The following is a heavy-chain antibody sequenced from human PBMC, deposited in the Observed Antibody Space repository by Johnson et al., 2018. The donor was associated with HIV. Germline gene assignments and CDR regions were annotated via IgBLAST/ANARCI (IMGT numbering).Heavy chain of an antibody. CDR3: ARTQRVTMIVVSLGAFDI. CDR1: GFTVSSNY. CDR2: ISNSGSTI. D-gene: IGHD3-22*01. V-gene: IGHV3-11*04. J-gene: IGHJ3*02. Sequence: QEQLVVSGGGVVQPGRSLRLSCAASGFTVSSNYMSWIRQAPGKGLEWISYISNSGSTIYYVDSVKGRFTISRDNAKNSLYLQMNSLRAEDTAVYYCARTQRVTMIVVSLGAFDIWGQGTMVTISS.